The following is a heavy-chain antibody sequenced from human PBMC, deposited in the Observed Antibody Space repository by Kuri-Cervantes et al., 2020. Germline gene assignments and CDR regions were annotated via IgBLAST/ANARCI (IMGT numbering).Heavy chain of an antibody. CDR2: ICCSGGST. CDR1: GFTFSSYA. D-gene: IGHD5-18*01. Sequence: GGSLRLSCAASGFTFSSYAMGWVRQAPGEGLEWVSSICCSGGSTYYADSVKGRFTISRDNAKNSLYLQMNSLRAEETAVYYCAREQTRIQLWLKYYYYGMDVWGQGTTVTVSS. J-gene: IGHJ6*02. CDR3: AREQTRIQLWLKYYYYGMDV. V-gene: IGHV3-23*01.